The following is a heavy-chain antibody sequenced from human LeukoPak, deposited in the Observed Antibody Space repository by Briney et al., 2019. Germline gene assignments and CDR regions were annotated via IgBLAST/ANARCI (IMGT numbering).Heavy chain of an antibody. V-gene: IGHV3-48*03. CDR2: ISVRAGTI. Sequence: GGSLRLSCAASGFGFGQYEMNWVRQAPGKGLEWIAYISVRAGTIYYGDSAEGRFTISRDDAQNSLYLQMNGLRAEDTALYFCAKDGPPGAAAGTGYFQPWGPGTLVSVSS. J-gene: IGHJ1*01. CDR1: GFGFGQYE. CDR3: AKDGPPGAAAGTGYFQP. D-gene: IGHD6-13*01.